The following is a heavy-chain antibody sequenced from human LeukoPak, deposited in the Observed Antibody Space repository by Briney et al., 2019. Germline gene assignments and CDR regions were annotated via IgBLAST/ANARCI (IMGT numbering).Heavy chain of an antibody. CDR2: ISSSSSTI. CDR3: ARVEYSSGWAADY. D-gene: IGHD6-19*01. V-gene: IGHV3-48*04. J-gene: IGHJ4*02. CDR1: GFTFSSYS. Sequence: GGSLRLSCAASGFTFSSYSMNWVRQTPGKGLEWVSYISSSSSTIYYADSVKGRFTISRDNAKNSLYLQMNSLRAEDTAVYYCARVEYSSGWAADYWGQGTLVTVSS.